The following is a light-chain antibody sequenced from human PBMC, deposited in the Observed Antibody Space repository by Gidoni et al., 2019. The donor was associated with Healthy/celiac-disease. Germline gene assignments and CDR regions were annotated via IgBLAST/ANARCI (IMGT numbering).Light chain of an antibody. J-gene: IGKJ2*01. V-gene: IGKV1-5*03. CDR2: KAS. Sequence: DIQMTQSPSTLSASVGDRVTITCRASQSISSWLAWYQQKPGNAPKLLIYKASSLESGVPSRFSGSGSGTEFTLTISSLQPDDFATYYCQQYNSYPMYTFXQXTKLXIK. CDR1: QSISSW. CDR3: QQYNSYPMYT.